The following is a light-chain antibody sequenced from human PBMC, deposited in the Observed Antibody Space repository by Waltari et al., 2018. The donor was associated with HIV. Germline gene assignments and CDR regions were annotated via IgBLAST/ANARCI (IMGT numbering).Light chain of an antibody. J-gene: IGKJ2*01. CDR3: QQSYSAPMYT. Sequence: DIQMTQSPSSLSASVGDRVTITCRASQSISNYLNWYQQKPGKAPKFLIYAASSLQSGVPSRFSGSGSGTDFTLTISNLQPEDFATYFCQQSYSAPMYTFGQGTKVEIK. CDR1: QSISNY. CDR2: AAS. V-gene: IGKV1-39*01.